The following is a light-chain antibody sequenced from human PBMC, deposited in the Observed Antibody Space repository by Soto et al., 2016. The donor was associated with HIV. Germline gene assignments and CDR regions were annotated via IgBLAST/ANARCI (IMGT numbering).Light chain of an antibody. J-gene: IGKJ4*01. V-gene: IGKV2-28*01. CDR3: MQSLQTPIT. CDR2: LNS. Sequence: IVMTQFPLSLSVTPGEPASISCRSNQSLQLSNGYNYLDWYLQKPGQSPQLLTYLNSIRASGVPDRFSGSGGVREFALRISRVEAEDVGVYFCMQSLQTPITFGGGTKVEIK. CDR1: QSLQLSNGYNY.